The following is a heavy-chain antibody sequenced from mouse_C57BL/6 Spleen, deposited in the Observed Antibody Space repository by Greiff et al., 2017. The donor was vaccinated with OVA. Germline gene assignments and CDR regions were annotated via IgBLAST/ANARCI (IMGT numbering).Heavy chain of an antibody. CDR1: GFTFSDYG. V-gene: IGHV5-17*01. CDR2: LSSGSSTI. J-gene: IGHJ2*01. CDR3: AKGYFDY. Sequence: EVQVVESGGGLVKPGGSLKLSCAASGFTFSDYGMHWVRQAPEKGLEWVAYLSSGSSTIYYADTVKGRFTISRDNAKNTLCLHMTSLRAEDTAMYYCAKGYFDYWGQGTTLTVSS.